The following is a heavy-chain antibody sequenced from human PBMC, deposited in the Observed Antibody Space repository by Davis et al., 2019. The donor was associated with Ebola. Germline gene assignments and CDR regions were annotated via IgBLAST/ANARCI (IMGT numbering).Heavy chain of an antibody. CDR1: GGSISSGDYY. V-gene: IGHV4-61*08. D-gene: IGHD1-26*01. CDR3: SRGEDGVGPGKY. J-gene: IGHJ4*02. Sequence: PSETLSLTCTVSGGSISSGDYYWSWIRQPPGKGLEWIGYFYYSGNTNYNPSLKSRVTISLDASKNQFSLLLTSVTAADMAVYYCSRGEDGVGPGKYWGQGTLVTVSS. CDR2: FYYSGNT.